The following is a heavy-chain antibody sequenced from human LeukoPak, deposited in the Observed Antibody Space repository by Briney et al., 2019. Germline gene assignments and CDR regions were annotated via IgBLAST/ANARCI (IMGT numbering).Heavy chain of an antibody. D-gene: IGHD3-9*01. CDR3: ARGGILTGYPSYYYYYYGMDV. V-gene: IGHV4-39*01. CDR1: GGSISSSSYY. CDR2: IYYSGST. Sequence: PSETLSLTCTVSGGSISSSSYYWGWIRQPPGKGLEWIGSIYYSGSTYYNPSLKSRVTISVDTSKNQFSLKLSSVTAADTAVYYCARGGILTGYPSYYYYYYGMDVWGQGTTVTVSS. J-gene: IGHJ6*02.